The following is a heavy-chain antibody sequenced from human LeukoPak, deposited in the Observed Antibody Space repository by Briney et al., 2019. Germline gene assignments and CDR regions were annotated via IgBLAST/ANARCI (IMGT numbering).Heavy chain of an antibody. CDR2: INHSGST. V-gene: IGHV4-34*01. D-gene: IGHD6-19*01. J-gene: IGHJ3*02. CDR1: GGSFSGYY. Sequence: SETLSLTCAVYGGSFSGYYWSWIRQPPGKGLEWIGEINHSGSTNYNPSLKSRVTISVDTYKNQFSLHLSSVTAADTAVYYCARGLRLAVAGTWYYAFDIWGQGTMVTVSS. CDR3: ARGLRLAVAGTWYYAFDI.